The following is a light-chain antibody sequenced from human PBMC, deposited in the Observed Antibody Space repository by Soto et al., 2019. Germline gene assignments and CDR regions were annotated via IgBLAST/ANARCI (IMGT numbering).Light chain of an antibody. Sequence: QSVLTQPASVAGALGQSLPISCTGTTRDIARYYYISWYQKLPGKAPKLMIYHVTIRPSGISNRFSGSKSRNTASLTISGLQAEDEADYYCSSYTSSTTLYVFGTGTKVTV. CDR2: HVT. CDR1: TRDIARYYY. V-gene: IGLV2-14*03. J-gene: IGLJ1*01. CDR3: SSYTSSTTLYV.